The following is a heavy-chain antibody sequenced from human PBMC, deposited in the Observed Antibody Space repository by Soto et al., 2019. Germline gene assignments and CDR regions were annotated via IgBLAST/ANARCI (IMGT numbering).Heavy chain of an antibody. Sequence: QVQLMQSGAEVKKPGASVKVSCKASGDTFTDYYIHWVRQAPGQGLEWMGTVNPSGGHTTYAQHFLGRVTMTRDTSNSTLYMELTSLTSDGTAIYYCGRGGHVVVVTAAVDHWGQGTLVTVSS. D-gene: IGHD2-21*02. CDR2: VNPSGGHT. CDR1: GDTFTDYY. CDR3: GRGGHVVVVTAAVDH. J-gene: IGHJ4*02. V-gene: IGHV1-46*01.